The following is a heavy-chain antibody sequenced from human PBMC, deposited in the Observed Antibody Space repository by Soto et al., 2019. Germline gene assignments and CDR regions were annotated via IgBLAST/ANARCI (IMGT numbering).Heavy chain of an antibody. Sequence: GGSLRLSCAASGFTVSSNYMSWVRQTPGKGLEWVSVIYSGGSTYYADSVKGRFTVSRDNSKNTLYLQMNSLRAEDTAVYYCAREVLDYYDSSGYKTRFWDYWGQGTLVTVSS. CDR3: AREVLDYYDSSGYKTRFWDY. V-gene: IGHV3-53*01. J-gene: IGHJ4*02. CDR1: GFTVSSNY. D-gene: IGHD3-22*01. CDR2: IYSGGST.